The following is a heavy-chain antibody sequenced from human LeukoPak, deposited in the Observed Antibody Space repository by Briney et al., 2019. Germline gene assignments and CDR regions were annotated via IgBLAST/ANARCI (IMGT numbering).Heavy chain of an antibody. CDR3: AKDVCTSPRCLLYSDS. D-gene: IGHD2-8*01. V-gene: IGHV3-23*01. Sequence: GGSLRHSCATSGFAFSNHAMSSFRQAPGKGLEWVSGISGFNTYYADSAKGRFTISKNNSKNVLFVQMNRLRVEDTAVYFCAKDVCTSPRCLLYSDSWGQGTLVTVSS. J-gene: IGHJ4*02. CDR1: GFAFSNHA. CDR2: ISGFNT.